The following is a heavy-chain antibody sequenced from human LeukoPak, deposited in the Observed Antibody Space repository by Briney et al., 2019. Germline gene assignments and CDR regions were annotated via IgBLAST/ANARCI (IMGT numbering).Heavy chain of an antibody. CDR3: ARGRVLLRFGELLPYNWFDP. V-gene: IGHV4-34*01. D-gene: IGHD3-10*01. CDR2: INHSGST. Sequence: SETLSLTCAVSGGSFSGYYWSWIRQPPGKGLEWIGEINHSGSTNYNPSLKSRVTISVDTSKNQFSLKLSSVTAADTAVYYCARGRVLLRFGELLPYNWFDPWGQGTLVTVSS. CDR1: GGSFSGYY. J-gene: IGHJ5*02.